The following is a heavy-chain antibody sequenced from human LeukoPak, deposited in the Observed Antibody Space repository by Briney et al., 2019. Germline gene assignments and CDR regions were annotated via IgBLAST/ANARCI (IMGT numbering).Heavy chain of an antibody. V-gene: IGHV5-51*01. CDR1: GYSFTSYW. D-gene: IGHD4-17*01. CDR2: IYPGDSDT. Sequence: GESLKISCKGSGYSFTSYWIGWVRQMPGKGLEWMGIIYPGDSDTRYSPSFQGQVTISADKSISTAYLQWSSLKASDTAMYYCARLGTVTTEGLDYMDVWGKGTTVTVSS. J-gene: IGHJ6*03. CDR3: ARLGTVTTEGLDYMDV.